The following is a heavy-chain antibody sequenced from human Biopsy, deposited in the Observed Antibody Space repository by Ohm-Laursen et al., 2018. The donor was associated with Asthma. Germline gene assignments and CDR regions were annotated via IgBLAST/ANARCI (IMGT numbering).Heavy chain of an antibody. CDR1: GYTFYSAG. J-gene: IGHJ6*02. Sequence: ASVKVSCKTSGYTFYSAGITWVRQAPGQGLEWMGGISVYNGNTKVAPKLQDRVTMITDTSTSTAYMELRSLRSDDTAVYFCARAVDYSHYYGIDVWGQGTTVTVS. CDR2: ISVYNGNT. CDR3: ARAVDYSHYYGIDV. V-gene: IGHV1-18*01. D-gene: IGHD3-10*01.